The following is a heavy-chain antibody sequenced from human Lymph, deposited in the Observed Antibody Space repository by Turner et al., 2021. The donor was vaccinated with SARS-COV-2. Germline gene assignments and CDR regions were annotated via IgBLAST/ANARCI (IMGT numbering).Heavy chain of an antibody. CDR1: GFTVSYNY. CDR2: IYSGGST. J-gene: IGHJ6*02. V-gene: IGHV3-53*01. D-gene: IGHD3-3*01. Sequence: EVQLVDSGGGLIQPGGYLRLSCAASGFTVSYNYMTWVLQAPGKGLEWVSVIYSGGSTYYADSVKGRFTISRDSSKNTLYLQMNSLRAEDTDVYYCARDLMEVGGMDVWGQGTTVTVSS. CDR3: ARDLMEVGGMDV.